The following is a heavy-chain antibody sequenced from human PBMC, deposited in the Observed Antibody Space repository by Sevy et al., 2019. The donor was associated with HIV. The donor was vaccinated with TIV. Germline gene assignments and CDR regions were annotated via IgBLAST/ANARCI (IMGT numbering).Heavy chain of an antibody. Sequence: GGSLRLSCAASGFTFSSYAMHWVRQAPGKGLEWVAVISYDGSNKYYADSVKGRFTISRDNSKNTLYLQRNGLRAEDTAVYYGAGDEYYYDSRGSVYYYGMDVWGQGTTVTVSS. CDR1: GFTFSSYA. CDR3: AGDEYYYDSRGSVYYYGMDV. J-gene: IGHJ6*02. D-gene: IGHD3-22*01. CDR2: ISYDGSNK. V-gene: IGHV3-30-3*01.